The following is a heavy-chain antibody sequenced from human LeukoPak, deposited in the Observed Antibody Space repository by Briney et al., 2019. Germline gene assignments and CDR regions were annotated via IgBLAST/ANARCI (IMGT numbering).Heavy chain of an antibody. CDR2: IDPHSGDT. V-gene: IGHV1-2*02. CDR3: ARVRGGYCTGDRCYGDFFFDN. Sequence: ASVKVSCKTSGYNFIGYFIHWVRQAPGQGLEWMGWIDPHSGDTAYANKFQGRVTLTRDTTTTTVYMESNSLRSDDTGVYFCARVRGGYCTGDRCYGDFFFDNWGQGTLVTVTS. CDR1: GYNFIGYF. D-gene: IGHD2-15*01. J-gene: IGHJ4*02.